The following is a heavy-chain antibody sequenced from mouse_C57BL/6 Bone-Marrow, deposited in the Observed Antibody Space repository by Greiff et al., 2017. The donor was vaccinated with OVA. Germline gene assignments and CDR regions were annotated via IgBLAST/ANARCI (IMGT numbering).Heavy chain of an antibody. D-gene: IGHD2-5*01. CDR3: AFYSNYVFFFDY. CDR1: GYSFTSYY. CDR2: IYPGSGNT. V-gene: IGHV1-66*01. J-gene: IGHJ2*01. Sequence: QVQLQQSGPELVKPGASVQISCKASGYSFTSYYIHWVKQRPGQGLEWIGWIYPGSGNTKYNEKFKGKATLTADTSSSTAYMQLSSLTSEDSAVYYCAFYSNYVFFFDYWGQGTTLTVSS.